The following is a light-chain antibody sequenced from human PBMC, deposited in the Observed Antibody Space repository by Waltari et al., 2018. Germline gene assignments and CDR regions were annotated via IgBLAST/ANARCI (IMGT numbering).Light chain of an antibody. CDR3: QQHDNLPLA. J-gene: IGKJ4*01. V-gene: IGKV1-33*01. Sequence: EIQMTQSPSPLSTSVGDRVTITCQTSQDISNYLNWYHQKPGKAPKLLIYAASNLETGVPSRFSGSGSGTNFTFTISSLQPEDIATYYCQQHDNLPLAFGGGTKVEIK. CDR1: QDISNY. CDR2: AAS.